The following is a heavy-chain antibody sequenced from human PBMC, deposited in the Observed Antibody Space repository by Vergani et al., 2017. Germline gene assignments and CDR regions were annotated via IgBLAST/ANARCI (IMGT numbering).Heavy chain of an antibody. V-gene: IGHV3-23*01. CDR2: ISGSGGST. CDR1: GFTFNHYA. Sequence: EVQLLESGGDLVQPGGSLSLSFAASGFTFNHYALNWVRQAPGKGLEWVSGISGSGGSTYYAGSVKGRFTISRDSSKTTLYLQMNSLSAGDTAVYYCAKANPRNSGYDYLYYYHAMDVWGQGTTVTVSS. J-gene: IGHJ6*02. D-gene: IGHD5-12*01. CDR3: AKANPRNSGYDYLYYYHAMDV.